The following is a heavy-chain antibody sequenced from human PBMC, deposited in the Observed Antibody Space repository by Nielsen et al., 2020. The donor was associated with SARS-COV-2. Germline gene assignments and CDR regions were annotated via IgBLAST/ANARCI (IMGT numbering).Heavy chain of an antibody. J-gene: IGHJ4*02. CDR1: GGSISSGGYY. Sequence: SETLSLTCTVSGGSISSGGYYWSWIRQHPGKGLEWIGYIYYSGSTYYNPSLKSRVTISVDTSKNQFSLKLSSVTAADTAVYYCARAVPDYYDSSGLHFDYWGQGTLVTVSS. D-gene: IGHD3-22*01. V-gene: IGHV4-31*03. CDR3: ARAVPDYYDSSGLHFDY. CDR2: IYYSGST.